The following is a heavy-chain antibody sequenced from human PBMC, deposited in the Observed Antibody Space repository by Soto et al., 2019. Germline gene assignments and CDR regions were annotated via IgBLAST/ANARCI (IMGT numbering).Heavy chain of an antibody. CDR1: GYTFTSYA. CDR3: GRSAVGARGEILYTAMAV. D-gene: IGHD1-26*01. V-gene: IGHV1-3*01. Sequence: QVELVQSGAEVKKPGASVKVSCKASGYTFTSYALHWVRQAPGQRLEWMGWINAANGNTKFSQKFQGRVTINRDTSASTGYMELGSLSSEDTAVYYWGRSAVGARGEILYTAMAVWGQGTTVTVSS. CDR2: INAANGNT. J-gene: IGHJ6*02.